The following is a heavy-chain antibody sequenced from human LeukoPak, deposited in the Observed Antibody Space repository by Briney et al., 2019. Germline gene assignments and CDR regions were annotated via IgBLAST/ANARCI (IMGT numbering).Heavy chain of an antibody. CDR3: ARGDSSPYYYFDY. CDR2: INPNSGDT. D-gene: IGHD3-22*01. J-gene: IGHJ4*02. Sequence: ASVKVSCKASGYTFTGYYLHWVRQAPGQGLEWMGWINPNSGDTYYAQKFQGRVTMTRDTSISTAYMELSRLRSDDTAVFYCARGDSSPYYYFDYWGQGTLVTVSS. V-gene: IGHV1-2*02. CDR1: GYTFTGYY.